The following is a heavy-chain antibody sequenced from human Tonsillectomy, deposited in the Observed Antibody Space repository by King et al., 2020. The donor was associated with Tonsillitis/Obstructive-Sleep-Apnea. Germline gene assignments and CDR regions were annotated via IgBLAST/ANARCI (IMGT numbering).Heavy chain of an antibody. J-gene: IGHJ4*02. V-gene: IGHV7-4-1*02. CDR2: INTKTGNP. D-gene: IGHD3-9*01. Sequence: QVQLVESGSELKKPGASVKVSCKASGYTFTSYAMNWVRQAPGQGLEWMGWINTKTGNPTYAQGFTGRFVFSLYTSVNTAYLQISSLKAEDTAIYYCARDGRDLLRYFDWLLQGPYYFDYWGQGTLVTVSS. CDR1: GYTFTSYA. CDR3: ARDGRDLLRYFDWLLQGPYYFDY.